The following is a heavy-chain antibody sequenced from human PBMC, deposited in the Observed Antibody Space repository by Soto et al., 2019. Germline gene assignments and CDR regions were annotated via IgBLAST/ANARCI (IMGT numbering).Heavy chain of an antibody. Sequence: PGGSLELSGVVYGVTFSSYSINGVRQAPGKGLEWVSSISSRSDIYYADSVKGRFTISRDNAKNSVSLQMNSLRVEDPAVYFCAREYTACPLAYALDVWAQGTTVTVSS. J-gene: IGHJ6*02. CDR3: AREYTACPLAYALDV. CDR2: ISSRSDI. V-gene: IGHV3-21*01. CDR1: GVTFSSYS. D-gene: IGHD2-2*02.